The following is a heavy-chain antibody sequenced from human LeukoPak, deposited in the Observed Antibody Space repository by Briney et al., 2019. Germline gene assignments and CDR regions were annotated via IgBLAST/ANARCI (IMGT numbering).Heavy chain of an antibody. D-gene: IGHD3-3*01. Sequence: SETLSLTCVVYGESFSGYYWTWIRQPPGKGLEWIGEIIDTGSTKHKSPLKSRVTISVNTSKNEFSLNLTSVTAADTAIYYCARGLASGYPPIPFDYWGQGTLVTVSS. CDR3: ARGLASGYPPIPFDY. CDR2: IIDTGST. J-gene: IGHJ4*02. CDR1: GESFSGYY. V-gene: IGHV4-34*12.